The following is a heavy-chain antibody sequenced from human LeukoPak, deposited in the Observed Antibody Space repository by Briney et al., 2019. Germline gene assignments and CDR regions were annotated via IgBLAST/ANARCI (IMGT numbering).Heavy chain of an antibody. J-gene: IGHJ4*02. Sequence: GGSLRLSCAASGFTFSSYAMSWVRQAPGKGLEWGSAISGSGGSTYYADSGKGRVTISRDNSKNTLYLQMNSLRAEDTAVYYCAKDRRYYDSSGYCSLDYWGQGTLVTVSS. V-gene: IGHV3-23*01. CDR1: GFTFSSYA. CDR3: AKDRRYYDSSGYCSLDY. CDR2: ISGSGGST. D-gene: IGHD3-22*01.